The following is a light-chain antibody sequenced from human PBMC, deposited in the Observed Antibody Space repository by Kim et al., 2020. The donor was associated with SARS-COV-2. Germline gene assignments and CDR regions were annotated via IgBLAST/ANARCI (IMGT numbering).Light chain of an antibody. CDR1: QDIGSG. Sequence: EIVMTQSPATLSVSPGERATLSCRARQDIGSGLSWYQQKPGQAPRVLIYGASTRAAGIPARFSGSVSGTEFTLTISSLQSDDFAIYYCQQYGYWRAFGQGTPLEIK. CDR3: QQYGYWRA. CDR2: GAS. V-gene: IGKV3-15*01. J-gene: IGKJ5*01.